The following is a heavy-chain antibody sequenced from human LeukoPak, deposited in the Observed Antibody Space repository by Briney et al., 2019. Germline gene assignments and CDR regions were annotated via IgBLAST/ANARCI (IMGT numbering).Heavy chain of an antibody. J-gene: IGHJ4*02. Sequence: SSETLSLTCTLSGDSISSSYWSCTPESREKGLEGVGYIYYSGSTSYNPSLKSRVSITIDTSQNQFSLRLNSVTAADTAVYYCARGLRYFDWLFDCWGQGILVTVSS. CDR2: IYYSGST. CDR3: ARGLRYFDWLFDC. D-gene: IGHD3-9*01. CDR1: GDSISSSY. V-gene: IGHV4-59*01.